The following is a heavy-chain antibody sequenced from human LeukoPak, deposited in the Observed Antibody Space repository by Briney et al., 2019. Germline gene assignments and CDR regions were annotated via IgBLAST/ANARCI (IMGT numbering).Heavy chain of an antibody. J-gene: IGHJ4*02. CDR1: GFTFNSYW. V-gene: IGHV3-7*03. CDR3: ARAGFEYYFDY. Sequence: PGGSLRLSCAASGFTFNSYWMNWVRQAPGKGLEWVANIKRDGSEKYYVDSVKGRFTISRDNAKNSLDLQMNSLRVEDTAVYYCARAGFEYYFDYWGQGTLVTVSS. CDR2: IKRDGSEK. D-gene: IGHD3-10*01.